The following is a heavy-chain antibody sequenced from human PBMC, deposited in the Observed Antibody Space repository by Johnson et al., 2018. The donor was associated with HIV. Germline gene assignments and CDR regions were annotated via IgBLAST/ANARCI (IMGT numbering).Heavy chain of an antibody. J-gene: IGHJ3*02. CDR1: GFTFSSYA. CDR3: ANGWFSGAFDI. Sequence: VQLVESGGGLIQPGGSLRLSCAASGFTFSSYAMSWVRQAPGKGLEWVSTISGSGGSTYSAASVKGRFTISRDNSKNTLYLQMNSLRAEDTAVYYCANGWFSGAFDIWGQGTMVTVSS. D-gene: IGHD3-10*01. CDR2: ISGSGGST. V-gene: IGHV3-23*04.